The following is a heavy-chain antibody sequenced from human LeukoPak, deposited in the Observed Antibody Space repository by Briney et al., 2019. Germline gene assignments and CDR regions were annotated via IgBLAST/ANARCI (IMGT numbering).Heavy chain of an antibody. D-gene: IGHD3-22*01. J-gene: IGHJ5*02. Sequence: GGSLRLSCAASEFTFSSYSMNWVRQAPGKGLEWVSYITNSGNSKSYADSVKGRFTISRDNAKNSLYLQMNSLRAEDTAVYYCARSRRYYDSMGENWFDPWGQGTLVTVSS. CDR3: ARSRRYYDSMGENWFDP. V-gene: IGHV3-48*04. CDR1: EFTFSSYS. CDR2: ITNSGNSK.